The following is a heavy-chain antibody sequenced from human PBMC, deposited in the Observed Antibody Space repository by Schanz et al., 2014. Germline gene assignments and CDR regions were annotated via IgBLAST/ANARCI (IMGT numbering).Heavy chain of an antibody. Sequence: QVQLVQSGAEVKKPGASVKVSCKTSGYTFSSYGITWVRQAPGQGLEWMGWISPYNGNTNYAPKVQGRVTVTTDTSTSTVYMELRSLTSDDTAVYFCARDYFGSGSHYVFHHWGQGTLVTVPS. V-gene: IGHV1-18*01. CDR1: GYTFSSYG. CDR3: ARDYFGSGSHYVFHH. J-gene: IGHJ4*02. CDR2: ISPYNGNT. D-gene: IGHD3-10*01.